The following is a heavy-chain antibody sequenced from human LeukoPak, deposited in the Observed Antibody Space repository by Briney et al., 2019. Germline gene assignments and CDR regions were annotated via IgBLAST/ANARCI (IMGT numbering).Heavy chain of an antibody. Sequence: SETLSLTCTVSGGSISSYYWSWIRQPPGKGLEWIGYIYYSGSTNYNPSLKSRVTISVDTSKNQFSLKLSSVTAADTAVYYCARAYYDDGYYYMDVWGKGTTVNVSS. D-gene: IGHD3-16*01. CDR3: ARAYYDDGYYYMDV. CDR1: GGSISSYY. J-gene: IGHJ6*03. V-gene: IGHV4-59*01. CDR2: IYYSGST.